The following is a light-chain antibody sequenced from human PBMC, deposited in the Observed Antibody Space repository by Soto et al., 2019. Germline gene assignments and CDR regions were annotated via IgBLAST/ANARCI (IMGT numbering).Light chain of an antibody. CDR1: QSVSSN. Sequence: ESVLTQSPGTLSLSPGERATLSCRASQSVSSNYLAWYQQKPGQAPRLLIYGASTRATGVPARFSGSGSGTEFTLTISSLQSEDFAVYYCQQYNKWPQWTFGQGTKVDIK. CDR2: GAS. J-gene: IGKJ1*01. V-gene: IGKV3-15*01. CDR3: QQYNKWPQWT.